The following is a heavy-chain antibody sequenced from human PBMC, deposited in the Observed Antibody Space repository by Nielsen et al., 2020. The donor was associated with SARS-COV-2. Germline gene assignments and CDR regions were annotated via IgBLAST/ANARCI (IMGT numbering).Heavy chain of an antibody. CDR1: GFTFSSNA. V-gene: IGHV3-23*01. Sequence: GESLKISCAASGFTFSSNAMSCVRHVPGKGLEWVSAISGSGGSTYYADSVKGRFTISRDNSKNTLYPQMNSLRAEDTAVYYCAKFDYGDYEHYYYGMDVWGQGTTVTVSS. CDR2: ISGSGGST. CDR3: AKFDYGDYEHYYYGMDV. D-gene: IGHD4-17*01. J-gene: IGHJ6*02.